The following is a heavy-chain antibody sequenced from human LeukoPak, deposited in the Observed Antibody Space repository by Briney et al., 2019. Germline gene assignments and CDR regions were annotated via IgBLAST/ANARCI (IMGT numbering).Heavy chain of an antibody. CDR3: ARVSISFGEPLDDLPSRFNDY. D-gene: IGHD3-10*01. V-gene: IGHV4-30-2*01. CDR2: IYHSGST. Sequence: SQTLSLTCTVSGGSISSGGYYWSWIRQPPGKGLEWIGYIYHSGSTYYNPSLKSRVTISVDRSKNQFSLKLSSVTAADTAVYYCARVSISFGEPLDDLPSRFNDYWGQGTLVTVSS. CDR1: GGSISSGGYY. J-gene: IGHJ4*02.